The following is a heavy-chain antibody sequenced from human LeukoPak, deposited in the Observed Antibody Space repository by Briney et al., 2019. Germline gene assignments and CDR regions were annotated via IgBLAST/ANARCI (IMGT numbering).Heavy chain of an antibody. D-gene: IGHD6-19*01. Sequence: SETLSLTCAVYGGSFSDYYWSWIRQPPGKGLEWIGVINHSGTTNYNPSLKSRVTMSVDTSNNQFSLKLSSVTAADTAVFYCATSAWVAGPWLDPWGQGTLVTVSS. J-gene: IGHJ5*02. CDR2: INHSGTT. CDR3: ATSAWVAGPWLDP. CDR1: GGSFSDYY. V-gene: IGHV4-34*01.